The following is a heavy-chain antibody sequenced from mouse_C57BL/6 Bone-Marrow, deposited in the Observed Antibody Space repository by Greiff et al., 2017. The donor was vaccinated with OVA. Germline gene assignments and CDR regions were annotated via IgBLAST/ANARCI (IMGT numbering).Heavy chain of an antibody. J-gene: IGHJ1*03. V-gene: IGHV5-6*01. CDR3: ARHRYYYGSSRYWYFDV. Sequence: EVQGVESGGDLVKPGGSLKLSCAASGFTFSSYGMSWVRQTPDKRLEWVATISSGGSYTYYPDSVKGRFTISRDNAKNTLYLQMSSLKSEDTAMYYCARHRYYYGSSRYWYFDVWGTGTTVTVSS. CDR2: ISSGGSYT. CDR1: GFTFSSYG. D-gene: IGHD1-1*01.